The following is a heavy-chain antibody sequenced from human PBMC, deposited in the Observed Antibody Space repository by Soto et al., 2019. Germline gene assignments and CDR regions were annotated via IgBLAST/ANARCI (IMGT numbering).Heavy chain of an antibody. Sequence: QLVESGGGVVQPGRSLRLSCAASGFTFSDYGMHWVRQAPGKGLEWVAFISYDGSNKYYADSVKGRFTFSRDNSKNTLFLQMNGLRAEDTAVYYCAKGQTLYYDFLTDYQDAFDVWGQGTIVTVSS. D-gene: IGHD3-9*01. CDR3: AKGQTLYYDFLTDYQDAFDV. CDR1: GFTFSDYG. J-gene: IGHJ3*01. CDR2: ISYDGSNK. V-gene: IGHV3-30*18.